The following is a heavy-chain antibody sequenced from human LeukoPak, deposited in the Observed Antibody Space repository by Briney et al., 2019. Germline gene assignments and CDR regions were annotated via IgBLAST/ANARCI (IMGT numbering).Heavy chain of an antibody. D-gene: IGHD5-12*01. CDR2: IGISSSNT. J-gene: IGHJ4*01. CDR1: GFNFIDYS. V-gene: IGHV3-48*01. Sequence: GGSLRLSCAASGFNFIDYSMNWVRQAPGKGLEWISYIGISSSNTKYADSAKGRFTISRDKARNSLYLQMNSLRVEDTAMYYCARDHRYAFDNWGHGTLVTVSS. CDR3: ARDHRYAFDN.